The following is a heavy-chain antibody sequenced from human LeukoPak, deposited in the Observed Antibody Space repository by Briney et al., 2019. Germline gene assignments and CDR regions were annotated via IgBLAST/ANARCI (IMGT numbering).Heavy chain of an antibody. CDR2: IIPIFGTA. V-gene: IGHV1-69*13. J-gene: IGHJ4*02. CDR3: ARVVRWELHMYYFDY. CDR1: GYTFTSYY. Sequence: ASVKVSCKASGYTFTSYYMHWVRQAPGQGLEWMGGIIPIFGTANYAQKFQGRVTITADESTSTAYMELSSLRSEDTAVYYCARVVRWELHMYYFDYWGQGTLVTVSS. D-gene: IGHD1-26*01.